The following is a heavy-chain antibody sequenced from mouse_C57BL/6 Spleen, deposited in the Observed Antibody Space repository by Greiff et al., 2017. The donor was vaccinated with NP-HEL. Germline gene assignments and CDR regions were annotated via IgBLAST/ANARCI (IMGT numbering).Heavy chain of an antibody. CDR2: IDPSDSYT. D-gene: IGHD3-1*01. CDR1: GYTFTSYW. J-gene: IGHJ4*01. V-gene: IGHV1-69*01. CDR3: ARPQDPLGAMDY. Sequence: QVQLQQPGAELVMPGASVKLSCKASGYTFTSYWMHWVKQRPGQGLEWIGEIDPSDSYTNYNQKFKGKSTLTVDKSSSTAYMQLSSLTSEDSAVYYCARPQDPLGAMDYWGQGTSVTVSS.